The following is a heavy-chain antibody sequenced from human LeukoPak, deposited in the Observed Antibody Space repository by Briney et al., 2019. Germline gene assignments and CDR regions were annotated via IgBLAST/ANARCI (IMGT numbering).Heavy chain of an antibody. Sequence: PGGSLRLSCAASGFSFSNYGMNWVRQAPGKGLEWVSSVSSSSSSMLYADSMKGRFTISRDNAKNTLYLQMNSLRAEDTAVYYCARDRPAYGMDVWGQGTTVTVSS. J-gene: IGHJ6*02. CDR3: ARDRPAYGMDV. CDR2: VSSSSSSM. CDR1: GFSFSNYG. D-gene: IGHD2-2*01. V-gene: IGHV3-21*01.